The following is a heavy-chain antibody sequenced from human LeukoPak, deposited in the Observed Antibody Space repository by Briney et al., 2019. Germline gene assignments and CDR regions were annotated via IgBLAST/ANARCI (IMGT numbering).Heavy chain of an antibody. CDR1: GGSFSGYY. CDR2: INHSGST. D-gene: IGHD3-10*01. V-gene: IGHV4-34*01. J-gene: IGHJ4*02. CDR3: ARGKPYGSFDY. Sequence: PSETLSLTCAVYGGSFSGYYWSWIRQPPGKGLEWIGEINHSGSTNYNPSLKSRVTISVDTSKNQSSLKLSSVTAADTAVYYCARGKPYGSFDYWGQGTLVTVFS.